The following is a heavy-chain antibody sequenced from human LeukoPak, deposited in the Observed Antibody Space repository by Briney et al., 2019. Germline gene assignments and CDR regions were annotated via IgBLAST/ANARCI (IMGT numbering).Heavy chain of an antibody. J-gene: IGHJ5*02. CDR2: IYYSGST. CDR3: ARHSSVRHNWFDP. CDR1: GGSISSYY. V-gene: IGHV4-59*08. D-gene: IGHD3-10*01. Sequence: PSGTLSLTCTVSGGSISSYYWSWIRQPPGKGLEWIGYIYYSGSTNYNPSLKSRVTISVDTSKNQFSLKLSSVTAADTAVYYCARHSSVRHNWFDPWGQGTLVTVSS.